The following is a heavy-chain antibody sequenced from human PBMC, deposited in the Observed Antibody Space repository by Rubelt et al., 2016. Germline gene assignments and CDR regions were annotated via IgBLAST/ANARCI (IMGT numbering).Heavy chain of an antibody. CDR1: GFTFSSYG. CDR3: AKDRNYDILTGYYQRGALDI. Sequence: GGGLVQPGGSLRLSCSASGFTFSSYGMHWVRQAPGKGLEYVSAISNNGNSIYYADSVRGRFTISRDNSKNTLYLQMSSLRAEDTAVYYCAKDRNYDILTGYYQRGALDIWGQGTMVTVSS. V-gene: IGHV3-64*04. CDR2: ISNNGNSI. J-gene: IGHJ3*02. D-gene: IGHD3-9*01.